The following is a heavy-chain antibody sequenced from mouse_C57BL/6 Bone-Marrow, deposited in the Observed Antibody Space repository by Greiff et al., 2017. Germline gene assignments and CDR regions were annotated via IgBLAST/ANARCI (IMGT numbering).Heavy chain of an antibody. CDR3: ARSDYGNYEDY. CDR1: GFTFSSYG. D-gene: IGHD2-1*01. Sequence: EVQRVESGGDLVKPGGSLKLSCAASGFTFSSYGMSWVRQTPDKRLEWVATISSGGSYTYYPDSVKGRFTISRDNAKNTLYLQMSSLKSEDTAMYYCARSDYGNYEDYWGQGTTRTVSS. CDR2: ISSGGSYT. J-gene: IGHJ2*01. V-gene: IGHV5-6*01.